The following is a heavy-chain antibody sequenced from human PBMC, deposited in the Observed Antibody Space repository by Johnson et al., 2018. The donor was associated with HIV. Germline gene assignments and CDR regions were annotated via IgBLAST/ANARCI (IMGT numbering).Heavy chain of an antibody. V-gene: IGHV3-74*01. CDR1: GFIFSDSW. CDR3: TKGRIFGVVMEAFDI. D-gene: IGHD3-3*01. J-gene: IGHJ3*02. Sequence: VQLVESGGGLVQPGGSLRLSCAASGFIFSDSWMHWVRQAPGKGLVWVSRINKDGSATSYADSVKGRFTISRDNSKNTLYLQMNSLRAEDTAVYYCTKGRIFGVVMEAFDIWGQGTMVTVSS. CDR2: INKDGSAT.